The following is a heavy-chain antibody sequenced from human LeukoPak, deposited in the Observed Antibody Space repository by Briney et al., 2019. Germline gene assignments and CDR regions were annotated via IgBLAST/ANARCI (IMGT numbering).Heavy chain of an antibody. Sequence: QPGGSLRLSCAASGFTFSSYAMSWVRQAPGNGLEWVSAIRGSGGSTYYADSVKGRFTISRDNSKNTLYLQMNSLRAEDTAVYYCAKPLRGGYYGSRDFDYSGQGTLVTVSS. D-gene: IGHD3-10*01. J-gene: IGHJ4*02. CDR1: GFTFSSYA. CDR2: IRGSGGST. V-gene: IGHV3-23*01. CDR3: AKPLRGGYYGSRDFDY.